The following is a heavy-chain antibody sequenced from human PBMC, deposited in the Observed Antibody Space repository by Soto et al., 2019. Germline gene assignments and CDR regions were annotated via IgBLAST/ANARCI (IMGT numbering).Heavy chain of an antibody. Sequence: QVQLVQSGPEVKKPGASVKISCKASGSTFITYYIHWVRQAPGQGLEWMGVINPNGGSTDYAQKFQGRVTMTRDTSTCTVYLELSSLRSEDTAVYYCAKARGWFDPWGQGTLVTVSS. CDR1: GSTFITYY. CDR2: INPNGGST. J-gene: IGHJ5*02. D-gene: IGHD3-10*01. CDR3: AKARGWFDP. V-gene: IGHV1-46*01.